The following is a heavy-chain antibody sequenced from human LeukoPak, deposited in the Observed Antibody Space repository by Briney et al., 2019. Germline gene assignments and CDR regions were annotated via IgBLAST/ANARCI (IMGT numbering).Heavy chain of an antibody. V-gene: IGHV4-4*07. CDR3: ARDRGSDGSDQLDP. D-gene: IGHD3-10*01. J-gene: IGHJ5*02. CDR1: GGSINNYV. Sequence: RPSETLSLTCTVSGGSINNYVLIWIRQPAGKRLEWIGRIFSSGTTNYNPSLKSRATMSVDTSKNQFSLKLSSVTAADTAVYYCARDRGSDGSDQLDPWGLGTLVTVSS. CDR2: IFSSGTT.